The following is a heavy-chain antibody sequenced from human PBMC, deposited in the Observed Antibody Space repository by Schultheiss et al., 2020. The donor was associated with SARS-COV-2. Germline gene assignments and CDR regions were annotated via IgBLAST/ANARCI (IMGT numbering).Heavy chain of an antibody. J-gene: IGHJ3*02. CDR3: AGGSYFGLGAFDI. CDR1: GFTFSSYW. D-gene: IGHD1-26*01. V-gene: IGHV3-74*01. CDR2: INSDGSST. Sequence: GGSLRLSCAASGFTFSSYWMHWVRQAPGKGLVWVSRINSDGSSTSYADSVKGRFTISRDNAKNTLYLQMNSLRAEDTAVYYCAGGSYFGLGAFDIWGQGTMVTVSS.